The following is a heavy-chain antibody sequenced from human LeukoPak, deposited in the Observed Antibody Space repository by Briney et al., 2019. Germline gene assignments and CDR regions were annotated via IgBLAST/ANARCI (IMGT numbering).Heavy chain of an antibody. Sequence: SVKVSCKASGGTFSRHTISWVRQSPGQGLEWMGGITPMFGTSNYAQKFRGRVTITADESASTAYMELSGLRSEDTAVYYCARATGGVTTFTGAFDIWGQGTMVTVSS. V-gene: IGHV1-69*13. CDR1: GGTFSRHT. CDR3: ARATGGVTTFTGAFDI. D-gene: IGHD4-17*01. J-gene: IGHJ3*02. CDR2: ITPMFGTS.